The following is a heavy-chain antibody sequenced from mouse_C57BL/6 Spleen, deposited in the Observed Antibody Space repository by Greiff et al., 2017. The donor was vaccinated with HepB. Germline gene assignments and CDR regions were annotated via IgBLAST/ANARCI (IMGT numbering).Heavy chain of an antibody. CDR1: GFTFSDYY. CDR3: ARRSAY. V-gene: IGHV5-12*01. J-gene: IGHJ3*01. CDR2: ISNGGGST. Sequence: DVMLVESGGGLVQPGGSLKLSCAASGFTFSDYYMYWVRQTPEKRLEWVAYISNGGGSTYYPDTVKGRFTISRDNAKNTLYLQMSRLKSEDTAMYYCARRSAYWGQGTLVTVSA.